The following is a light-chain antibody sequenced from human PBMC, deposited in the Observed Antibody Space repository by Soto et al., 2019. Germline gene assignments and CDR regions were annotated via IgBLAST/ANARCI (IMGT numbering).Light chain of an antibody. Sequence: QSVLTQPASVSGSPGQSITISCTGTSSDVGSYNLVSWYQQHPGKAPKLMIYEGSKRPSGVSNRFSGSKSGNTASLTISGLQAEDEADYYCCSYAGSSTFGPRVVFGGGTKLTVL. J-gene: IGLJ2*01. V-gene: IGLV2-23*03. CDR3: CSYAGSSTFGPRVV. CDR2: EGS. CDR1: SSDVGSYNL.